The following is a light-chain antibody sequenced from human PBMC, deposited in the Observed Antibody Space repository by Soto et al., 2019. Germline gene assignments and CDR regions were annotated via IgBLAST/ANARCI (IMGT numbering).Light chain of an antibody. CDR2: GAS. Sequence: LTQSPVTVCWSRGEIATLSWRATKSVSSSYLDWYQQKPGKAPKLLIYGASSRETGIPERFSGSGSGTDFTLTITGLEPEDFAAYYCQQHGSSPRTFGQGTRREIK. CDR1: KSVSSSY. J-gene: IGKJ5*01. V-gene: IGKV3-20*01. CDR3: QQHGSSPRT.